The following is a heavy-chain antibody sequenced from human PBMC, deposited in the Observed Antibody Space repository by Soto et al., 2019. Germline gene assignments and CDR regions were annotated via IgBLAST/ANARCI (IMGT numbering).Heavy chain of an antibody. V-gene: IGHV4-4*02. CDR1: GGSIIISNW. CDR3: ARGVAARQGVAHFDY. D-gene: IGHD6-6*01. Sequence: PAETLSLTCAVSGGSIIISNWWSWFRHPPGKGLEWIGEIYHSGSTNYNPSLKSRVTISVDKSKNQFSLKLSSVTAADTAVYYCARGVAARQGVAHFDYWGQGTLVTVSS. CDR2: IYHSGST. J-gene: IGHJ4*02.